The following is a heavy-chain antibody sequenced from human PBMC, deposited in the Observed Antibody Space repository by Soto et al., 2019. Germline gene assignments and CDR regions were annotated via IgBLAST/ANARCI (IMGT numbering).Heavy chain of an antibody. D-gene: IGHD4-17*01. CDR1: GFTVSSNY. Sequence: GGSLRLSCAASGFTVSSNYMSWVRQAPGKGLEWVSVIYSGGSTYYADSVKGRFTISRHNSKNTLYLQMNSLRAEDTAVYYCARAHYGDHYYFDYWGQGTLVTVSS. CDR3: ARAHYGDHYYFDY. J-gene: IGHJ4*02. CDR2: IYSGGST. V-gene: IGHV3-53*04.